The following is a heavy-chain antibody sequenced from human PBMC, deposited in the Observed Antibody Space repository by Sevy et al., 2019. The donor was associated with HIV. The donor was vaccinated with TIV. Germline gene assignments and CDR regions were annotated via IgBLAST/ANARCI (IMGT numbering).Heavy chain of an antibody. Sequence: GGSLRLSCAASGFIFSNYPMSWVRHSPGKGLEWVSDISAGGTTTYYADSVEGRVTISGDNSKNTVSLQMNSLGAEDTAIYYCANRYCSTITCYDDDFWNPYYFYGLDVWGQGISVTVSS. V-gene: IGHV3-23*01. CDR3: ANRYCSTITCYDDDFWNPYYFYGLDV. J-gene: IGHJ6*02. CDR2: ISAGGTTT. CDR1: GFIFSNYP. D-gene: IGHD2-2*01.